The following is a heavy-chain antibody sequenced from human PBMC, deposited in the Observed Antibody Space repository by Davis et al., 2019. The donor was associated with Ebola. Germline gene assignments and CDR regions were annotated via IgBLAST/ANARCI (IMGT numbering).Heavy chain of an antibody. J-gene: IGHJ6*04. V-gene: IGHV7-4-1*02. CDR2: INTNTGSP. CDR3: ARSSYSWYFSGMDV. CDR1: GYRFTTYG. D-gene: IGHD6-13*01. Sequence: AASVKVSCKASGYRFTTYGMHWVRQAPGQGLEWMGWINTNTGSPTYAQGFTGRFVFSFDTSVSTAYLQISSLKAEDSAIYYCARSSYSWYFSGMDVWGKGTTVTVSS.